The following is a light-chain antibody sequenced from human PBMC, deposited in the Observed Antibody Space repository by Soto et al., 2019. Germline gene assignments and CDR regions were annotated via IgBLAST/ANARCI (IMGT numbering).Light chain of an antibody. Sequence: DIQMTQSPSSLSASVGDRVTITCQARHGIRKYLCWYQQEPGKAPKLLIYGASNLEAGVPSRFSGNGSGTDFTFTISCLRPDDIATYYCQQYANLPYTFGRGTKVEIK. CDR3: QQYANLPYT. CDR1: HGIRKY. J-gene: IGKJ2*01. V-gene: IGKV1-33*01. CDR2: GAS.